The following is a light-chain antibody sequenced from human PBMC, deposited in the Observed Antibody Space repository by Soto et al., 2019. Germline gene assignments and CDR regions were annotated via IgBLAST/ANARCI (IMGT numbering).Light chain of an antibody. CDR1: QSVNTN. Sequence: IVMTQSPVTLSVSPGERVTLSCRASQSVNTNVAWYQQRPGQAPSLLIYGASTRATGIPARFSGRGSGTEFTLTISSLQSDDSATYYCQQYSYFATFGQGTRVEVK. CDR2: GAS. CDR3: QQYSYFAT. J-gene: IGKJ1*01. V-gene: IGKV3-15*01.